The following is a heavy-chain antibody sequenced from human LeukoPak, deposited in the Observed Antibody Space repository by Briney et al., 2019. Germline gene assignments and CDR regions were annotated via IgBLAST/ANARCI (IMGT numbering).Heavy chain of an antibody. Sequence: GGSLRLSCAASGFSFSGYAMHWVRQAPGKGLEWEAVISYDGSNKYYADSVKGRFTISRDNSKNTLYLQMNSLRAEDTAVYYCAKVPGTRDYEDYWGQGTLVTVSS. J-gene: IGHJ4*02. CDR2: ISYDGSNK. CDR1: GFSFSGYA. D-gene: IGHD4-17*01. CDR3: AKVPGTRDYEDY. V-gene: IGHV3-30*18.